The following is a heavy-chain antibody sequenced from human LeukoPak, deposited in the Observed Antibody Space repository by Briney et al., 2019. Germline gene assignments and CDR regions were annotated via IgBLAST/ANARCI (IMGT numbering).Heavy chain of an antibody. CDR2: ITGSGGST. CDR1: GFTFSSYA. V-gene: IGHV3-23*01. CDR3: ARDTGGFYSDFDY. D-gene: IGHD2-8*02. Sequence: GGSLRLSCAASGFTFSSYAMSWVRQAPGKGLEWVSAITGSGGSTYYADSVKGRFTISRDNSKNTLYLQMNSLRAEDTAVYYCARDTGGFYSDFDYWGQGTLVTVSS. J-gene: IGHJ4*02.